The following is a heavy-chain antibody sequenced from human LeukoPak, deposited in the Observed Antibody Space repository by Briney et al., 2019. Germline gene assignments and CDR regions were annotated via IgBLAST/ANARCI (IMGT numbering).Heavy chain of an antibody. CDR1: GGSITTTNW. CDR2: VSLEGVR. V-gene: IGHV4-4*02. J-gene: IGHJ4*02. D-gene: IGHD2-8*01. Sequence: SETLCFACGVSGGSITTTNWWSWVRQLPGQGLQWIGEVSLEGVRNYNPSLTSRVTMSLDRAKNLLSLNLNSVTAADTAVYYCSRENGAFSPFSYWGQGILVTV. CDR3: SRENGAFSPFSY.